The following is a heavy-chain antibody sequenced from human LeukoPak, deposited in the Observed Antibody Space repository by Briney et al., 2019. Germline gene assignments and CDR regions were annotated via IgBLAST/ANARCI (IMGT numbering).Heavy chain of an antibody. V-gene: IGHV3-66*01. CDR3: AKYYYDSSAAFDI. CDR2: IYSGGST. Sequence: PGGSLRLSCAASGFTVSSNYMSWVRQAPGKGLEWVSVIYSGGSTDYADSVKGRFTISRDNSKNTLYLQMNSLRAEDTAVYYCAKYYYDSSAAFDIWGQGTMVTVSS. J-gene: IGHJ3*02. CDR1: GFTVSSNY. D-gene: IGHD3-22*01.